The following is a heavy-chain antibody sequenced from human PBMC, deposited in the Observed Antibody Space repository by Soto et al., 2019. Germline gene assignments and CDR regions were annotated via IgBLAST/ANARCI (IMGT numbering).Heavy chain of an antibody. V-gene: IGHV3-11*01. Sequence: GGSLRLSCAASGFTFGNYAMAWVRQAPGKGLEWVSSITGTGSTIYYADSVKGRFTISRDNAKNSLYLQMNSLRAEDTAVYYCATAGEVRGTDYYYGMDVWGQGTTVTVSS. D-gene: IGHD3-10*01. J-gene: IGHJ6*02. CDR3: ATAGEVRGTDYYYGMDV. CDR2: ITGTGSTI. CDR1: GFTFGNYA.